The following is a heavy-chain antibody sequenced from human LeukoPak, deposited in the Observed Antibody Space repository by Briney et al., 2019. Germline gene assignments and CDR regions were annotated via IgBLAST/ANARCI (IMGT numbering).Heavy chain of an antibody. CDR2: ISYDGNNK. CDR3: AKDISGNTAMPK. D-gene: IGHD5-18*01. Sequence: PGGSLRLSCAASGFTFSTYAMHWVRQAPGKGLEWVAVISYDGNNKYYADSVKGRFTISRDNAKNTLYLQMNSLRAEDTAVYYCAKDISGNTAMPKWGQGTLVTVSS. V-gene: IGHV3-30-3*01. J-gene: IGHJ4*02. CDR1: GFTFSTYA.